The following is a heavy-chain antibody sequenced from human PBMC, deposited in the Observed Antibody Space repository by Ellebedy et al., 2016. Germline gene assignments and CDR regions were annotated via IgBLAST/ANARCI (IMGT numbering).Heavy chain of an antibody. D-gene: IGHD3-10*01. CDR3: AIPGYYGSGSLGDAFDI. CDR2: IYYVGST. J-gene: IGHJ3*02. V-gene: IGHV4-39*07. Sequence: SETLSLTCSVSGGSISSSSHYWGWIRQPPGKGLEWIGSIYYVGSTYYNPSLKSRVTTSVDTSKKQFYLKLSSVTAADTAVYYCAIPGYYGSGSLGDAFDIWGQGTMVTVSS. CDR1: GGSISSSSHY.